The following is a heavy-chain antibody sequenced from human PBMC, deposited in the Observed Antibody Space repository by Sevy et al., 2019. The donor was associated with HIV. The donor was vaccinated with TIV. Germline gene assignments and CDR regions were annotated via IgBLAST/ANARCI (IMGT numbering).Heavy chain of an antibody. CDR2: ISSDESRT. Sequence: GGSLRLSCAASGFTFSSYWMHWVRQAPGKGLVWVSRISSDESRTTYADSVKGRFTISRDNAKNTLYLQMNSLRSEDTAVYYCARPNGGNFNGMDVRGQGTTVTVSS. CDR3: ARPNGGNFNGMDV. J-gene: IGHJ6*02. CDR1: GFTFSSYW. V-gene: IGHV3-74*01. D-gene: IGHD2-8*01.